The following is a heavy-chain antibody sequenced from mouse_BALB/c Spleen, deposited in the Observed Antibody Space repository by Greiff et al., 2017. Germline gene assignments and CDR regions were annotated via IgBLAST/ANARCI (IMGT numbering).Heavy chain of an antibody. V-gene: IGHV5-17*02. J-gene: IGHJ1*01. CDR1: GFTFSSFG. CDR2: ISSGSSTI. Sequence: EVKLVESGGGLVQPGGSRKLSCAASGFTFSSFGMHWVRQAPEKGLEWVAYISSGSSTIYYADTVKGRFTISRDNPKNTLFLQMTSLRSEDTAMYYCARRNWDGYFDVWGAGTTVTVSS. D-gene: IGHD4-1*01. CDR3: ARRNWDGYFDV.